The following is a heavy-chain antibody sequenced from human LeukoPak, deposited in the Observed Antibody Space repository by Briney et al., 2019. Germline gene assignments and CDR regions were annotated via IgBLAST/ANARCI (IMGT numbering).Heavy chain of an antibody. CDR1: GYTFTNYA. D-gene: IGHD3-10*01. CDR2: INTNTGNP. J-gene: IGHJ4*02. CDR3: ARGNYYVDY. Sequence: PMASVKVSCKASGYTFTNYAMNWVRQAPGQGLEWMGWINTNTGNPTYAQGFTGRFVFSLDASVSTAYLQISSLKTEDTAVYYCARGNYYVDYWGQGTLVTVSS. V-gene: IGHV7-4-1*02.